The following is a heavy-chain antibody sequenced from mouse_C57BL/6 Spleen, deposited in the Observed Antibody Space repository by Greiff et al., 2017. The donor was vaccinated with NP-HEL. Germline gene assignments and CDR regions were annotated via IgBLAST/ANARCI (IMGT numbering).Heavy chain of an antibody. CDR3: ARNGGYDGGDYFDY. D-gene: IGHD2-2*01. Sequence: QVQLKESGPGLVAPSQSLSITCTVSGFSLTSYAISWVRQPPEKGLEWLGVIWTGGGTNYNSALKSRLSISKDNSKSQVFLKMNSLQTDDTARDYCARNGGYDGGDYFDYWGQGTTLTVSS. CDR2: IWTGGGT. CDR1: GFSLTSYA. V-gene: IGHV2-9-1*01. J-gene: IGHJ2*01.